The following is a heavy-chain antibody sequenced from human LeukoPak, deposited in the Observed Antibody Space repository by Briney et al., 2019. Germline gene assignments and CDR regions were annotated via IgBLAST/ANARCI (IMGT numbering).Heavy chain of an antibody. J-gene: IGHJ4*02. CDR1: GGSISNYY. Sequence: SETLSLTCTVSGGSISNYYWSWIRQPPGKGLEWIDYIYYSGSTNYNPSLKSRVTMSVDTSKNQFSLKLSSVTAADTAGYYCARDPGATDSSGYYYPTFDYWGQGTLVTVSS. CDR2: IYYSGST. CDR3: ARDPGATDSSGYYYPTFDY. D-gene: IGHD3-22*01. V-gene: IGHV4-59*12.